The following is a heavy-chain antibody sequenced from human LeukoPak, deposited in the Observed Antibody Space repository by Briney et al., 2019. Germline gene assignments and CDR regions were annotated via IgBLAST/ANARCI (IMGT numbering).Heavy chain of an antibody. J-gene: IGHJ4*02. CDR3: ARVIGSYGDSAY. CDR1: GFSFSSYS. Sequence: PGGSLRLSCAASGFSFSSYSMNWVRQAPGKGLERLSYISSTSSAIYYADSLKGRFTISRDNAKNSLYLQMDSLRAEDTAVYYCARVIGSYGDSAYWGQGTLVTVSS. CDR2: ISSTSSAI. V-gene: IGHV3-48*04. D-gene: IGHD3-16*01.